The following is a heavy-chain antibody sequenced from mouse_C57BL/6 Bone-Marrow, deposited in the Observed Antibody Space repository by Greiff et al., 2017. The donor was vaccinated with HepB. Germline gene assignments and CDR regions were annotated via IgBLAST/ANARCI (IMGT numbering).Heavy chain of an antibody. Sequence: EVKLMESGGDLVKPGGSLKLSCEAYGLKYRSYGMSWVRQTPDKRLEWVATISSGGSYTYYPDSVKGRFTISRDNAKNTLYLQMSSLKSEDTAMYYCARRTVRYFDVWGTGTTVTVSS. V-gene: IGHV5-6*02. D-gene: IGHD1-1*01. CDR1: GLKYRSYG. CDR3: ARRTVRYFDV. CDR2: ISSGGSYT. J-gene: IGHJ1*03.